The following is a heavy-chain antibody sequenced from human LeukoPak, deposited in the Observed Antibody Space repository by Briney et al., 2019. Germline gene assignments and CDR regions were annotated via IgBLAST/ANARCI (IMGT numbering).Heavy chain of an antibody. D-gene: IGHD3-10*01. Sequence: ASVKVSCKASGGTFSSYAISWVRQAPGQGLEWMGRIIPILAITNYAQNFQGRVTITADKSTGTAYMELSSLRSEDTAVYYCARGRMGSGSYRWFDPWGQGTLVTVSS. CDR3: ARGRMGSGSYRWFDP. CDR2: IIPILAIT. V-gene: IGHV1-69*04. J-gene: IGHJ5*02. CDR1: GGTFSSYA.